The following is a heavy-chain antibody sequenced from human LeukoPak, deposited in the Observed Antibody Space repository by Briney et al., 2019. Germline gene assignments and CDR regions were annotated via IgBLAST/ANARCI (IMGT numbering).Heavy chain of an antibody. CDR2: ISWNSGSI. J-gene: IGHJ5*02. Sequence: GGSLRLSCAASGFTVSGNYMSWVRQAPGKGLEWVSGISWNSGSIGYADSVKGRFTISRDNAKNSLYLQMNSLRAEDTALYYCAKDIVYLTTVSPGFDPWGQGTLVTVSS. V-gene: IGHV3-9*01. D-gene: IGHD4-17*01. CDR1: GFTVSGNY. CDR3: AKDIVYLTTVSPGFDP.